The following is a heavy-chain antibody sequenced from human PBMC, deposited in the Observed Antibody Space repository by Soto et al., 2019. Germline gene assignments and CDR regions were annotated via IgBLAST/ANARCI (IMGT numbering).Heavy chain of an antibody. J-gene: IGHJ5*02. Sequence: PSETLSLTCSVSGGSISSGYYYWSWIRQPPGKGLEWIGNIYYSGNTYYNPSLKSRLTISVDTTKNQFSLQLKSMTAADTAVYYCAKLSCTSSTCYFPGWFDPWGQGTLVTVSS. V-gene: IGHV4-30-4*01. CDR3: AKLSCTSSTCYFPGWFDP. CDR1: GGSISSGYYY. D-gene: IGHD2-2*01. CDR2: IYYSGNT.